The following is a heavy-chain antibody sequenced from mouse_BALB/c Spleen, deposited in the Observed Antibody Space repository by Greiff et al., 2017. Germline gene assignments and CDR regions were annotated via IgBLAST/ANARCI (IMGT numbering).Heavy chain of an antibody. Sequence: QVQLKESGAELARPGASVKLSCKASGYTFTSYWMQWVKQRPGQGLEWIGAIYPGDGDTRYTQKFKGKATLTADKSSSTAYMQLSSLASEDSAVYYCARYGYDAWFAYWGQGTLVTVSA. CDR3: ARYGYDAWFAY. CDR2: IYPGDGDT. J-gene: IGHJ3*01. D-gene: IGHD2-2*01. CDR1: GYTFTSYW. V-gene: IGHV1-87*01.